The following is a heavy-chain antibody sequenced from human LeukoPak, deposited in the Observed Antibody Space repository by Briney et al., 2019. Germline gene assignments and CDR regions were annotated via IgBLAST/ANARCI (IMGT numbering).Heavy chain of an antibody. J-gene: IGHJ4*02. Sequence: GGSLRLSCAASGFTLSSYAMTWVRQAPGKGLEWVAVISYDGSNKYYADSVKGRFTISRDNSKNTLYLQMNSLRAEDTAVYYCAKVGYSYGIDYWGQGTLVTVSS. V-gene: IGHV3-30*18. D-gene: IGHD5-18*01. CDR2: ISYDGSNK. CDR3: AKVGYSYGIDY. CDR1: GFTLSSYA.